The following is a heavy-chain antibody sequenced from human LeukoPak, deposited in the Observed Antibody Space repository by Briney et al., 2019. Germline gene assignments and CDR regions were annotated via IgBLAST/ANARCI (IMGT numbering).Heavy chain of an antibody. CDR2: MNPNSGDT. V-gene: IGHV1-8*01. CDR3: ARDNSVRDEAWWFYP. Sequence: SVKVSCKASGYTFTDYDMNWVRQATGQGLEWMGWMNPNSGDTGYAQKFQGRVTLTRDMSTSTDYLELSSLRSEDTAVYYCARDNSVRDEAWWFYPWGQGTLVTVSS. CDR1: GYTFTDYD. J-gene: IGHJ5*02. D-gene: IGHD5-24*01.